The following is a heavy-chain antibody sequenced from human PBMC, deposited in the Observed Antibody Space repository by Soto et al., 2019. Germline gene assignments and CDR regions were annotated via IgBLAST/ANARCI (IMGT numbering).Heavy chain of an antibody. CDR2: INHSGST. Sequence: PLETLSLTCAVYGGSFSGYYWSWIRQPPGKGLEWIGEINHSGSTNYNPSLKSRVTISVDTSKNQFSLKLSSVTAADTAVYYCASGTAMAYFDYWGQGTLVTVSS. D-gene: IGHD5-18*01. V-gene: IGHV4-34*01. CDR1: GGSFSGYY. J-gene: IGHJ4*02. CDR3: ASGTAMAYFDY.